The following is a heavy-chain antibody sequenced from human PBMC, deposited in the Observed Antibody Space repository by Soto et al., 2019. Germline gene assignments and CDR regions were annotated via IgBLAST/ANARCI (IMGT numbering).Heavy chain of an antibody. J-gene: IGHJ4*02. V-gene: IGHV3-30*18. Sequence: QVQLVESGGGVVQPGRSLRLSCAASGFTFSSYGMHWVRQAPGKGLEWVAVISYEGSNKYYADSVKGRFTISRDNSKNTLYLQMNSLRAEDTAVYYCAKGHSDGGNSSIGFDYWGQGTLVTVSS. CDR2: ISYEGSNK. CDR1: GFTFSSYG. D-gene: IGHD2-21*02. CDR3: AKGHSDGGNSSIGFDY.